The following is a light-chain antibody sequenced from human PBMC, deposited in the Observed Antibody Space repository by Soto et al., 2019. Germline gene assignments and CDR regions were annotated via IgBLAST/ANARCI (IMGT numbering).Light chain of an antibody. CDR2: GAS. Sequence: EIVLTQSPGAMSLSPGERATLSCRASQSVISSYLAWYQQKPGQAPRLLIYGASSRATGIPDRFSGSGSGTDFTLTISRLEPEDFAVYYGQQYGGSSLYTFGQGTKLEIK. CDR1: QSVISSY. CDR3: QQYGGSSLYT. J-gene: IGKJ2*01. V-gene: IGKV3-20*01.